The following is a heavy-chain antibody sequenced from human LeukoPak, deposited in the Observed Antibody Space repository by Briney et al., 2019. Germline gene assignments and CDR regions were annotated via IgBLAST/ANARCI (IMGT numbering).Heavy chain of an antibody. CDR2: IYYSGST. V-gene: IGHV4-39*02. CDR1: GGSISSSSYY. Sequence: SETLSLTCTVSGGSISSSSYYWGWIRQPPGKGLEWIGSIYYSGSTYYNPSLKSRVTISVDTSKNQFSLKLSSVTAADTAVYYCARDCGGDCYDRDDAFDIWGQGTMVTVSS. CDR3: ARDCGGDCYDRDDAFDI. D-gene: IGHD2-21*02. J-gene: IGHJ3*02.